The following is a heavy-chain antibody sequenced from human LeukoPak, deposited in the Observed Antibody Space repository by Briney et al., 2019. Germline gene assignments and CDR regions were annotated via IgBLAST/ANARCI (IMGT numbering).Heavy chain of an antibody. CDR1: GDSISGYY. J-gene: IGHJ4*02. Sequence: SETLSLTCTVSGDSISGYYWSWIRQPPGKGLEWIGFFYYSGSSNYNPSLKSRVTMSLDTSKNQFSLKLSSVTAADTAVYYCARLTMIAVVGDYFDYWGQGTLVTVSS. V-gene: IGHV4-59*08. CDR3: ARLTMIAVVGDYFDY. CDR2: FYYSGSS. D-gene: IGHD3-22*01.